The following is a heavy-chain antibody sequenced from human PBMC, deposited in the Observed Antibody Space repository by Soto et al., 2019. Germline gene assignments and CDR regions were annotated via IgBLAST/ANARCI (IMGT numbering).Heavy chain of an antibody. CDR3: ARFDSSGYLYY. V-gene: IGHV4-38-2*01. CDR1: GYSISSGYY. D-gene: IGHD3-22*01. CDR2: IYHSGRT. Sequence: PSETLSLTCAVSGYSISSGYYWGWIRQPPGKGLEWIGSIYHSGRTYYNPSLKSRVTISVDTSKNQFSLKLSFVTAADTAVYYCARFDSSGYLYYWGQGTLVTVSS. J-gene: IGHJ4*02.